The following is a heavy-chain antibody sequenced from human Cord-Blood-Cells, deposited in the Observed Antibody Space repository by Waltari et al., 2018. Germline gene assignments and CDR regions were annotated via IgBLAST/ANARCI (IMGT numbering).Heavy chain of an antibody. Sequence: QVQLVQSGAEVKKPGASVKVSCKASGYTFTSYGISWVRQAPGQGSEWMGGISAYNRNTNYARKLQGRVTMTTDTSTSTAYMGLRSLGSDDTAVYYCARESGWWGSGSYYNFDYWGQGTLVTVSS. CDR3: ARESGWWGSGSYYNFDY. CDR1: GYTFTSYG. J-gene: IGHJ4*02. D-gene: IGHD3-10*01. V-gene: IGHV1-18*01. CDR2: ISAYNRNT.